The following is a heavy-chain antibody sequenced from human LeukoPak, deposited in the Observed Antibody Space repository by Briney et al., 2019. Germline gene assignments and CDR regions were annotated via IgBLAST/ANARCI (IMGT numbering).Heavy chain of an antibody. CDR3: ARGFGTKDGSVYYYYYMDV. D-gene: IGHD1-1*01. Sequence: GASVKVSCKASGYTFTSYYMHWVRQAPGQGLEWMGWINPNSGGTNYAQKFQGRVTMTRDTSISTAYMELSRLRSDDTAVYYCARGFGTKDGSVYYYYYMDVWGKGTTVTVSS. CDR2: INPNSGGT. CDR1: GYTFTSYY. V-gene: IGHV1-2*02. J-gene: IGHJ6*03.